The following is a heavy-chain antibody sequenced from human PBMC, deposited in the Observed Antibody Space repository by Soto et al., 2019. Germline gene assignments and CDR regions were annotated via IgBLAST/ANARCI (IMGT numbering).Heavy chain of an antibody. D-gene: IGHD2-2*01. J-gene: IGHJ6*03. CDR2: ISGSGGST. Sequence: EVQLLESGGGLVQPGGSLRLSCAASGFTFSSYAMSWVRQAPGKGLEWVSAISGSGGSTYYADSVKGRFTISRDNSKNTLYLQMNSLRAEDTAVYYCAKSKDYCSSTSCYAGLWRYYYMDVWGKGTTVTVSS. CDR3: AKSKDYCSSTSCYAGLWRYYYMDV. V-gene: IGHV3-23*01. CDR1: GFTFSSYA.